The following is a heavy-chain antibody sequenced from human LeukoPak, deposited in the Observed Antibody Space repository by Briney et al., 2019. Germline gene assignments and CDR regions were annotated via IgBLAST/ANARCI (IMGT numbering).Heavy chain of an antibody. Sequence: SETLSLTCTVSGYSITSGYYWGWIRQPPGKGLEWIGSIYHTGSTYYNPSLKSRVTISVDTSKNQFSLKLSSVTAADTAVYYCARGRKIVVVPAAISYYFDYWGQGTLVTVSS. CDR3: ARGRKIVVVPAAISYYFDY. D-gene: IGHD2-2*01. CDR2: IYHTGST. J-gene: IGHJ4*02. CDR1: GYSITSGYY. V-gene: IGHV4-38-2*02.